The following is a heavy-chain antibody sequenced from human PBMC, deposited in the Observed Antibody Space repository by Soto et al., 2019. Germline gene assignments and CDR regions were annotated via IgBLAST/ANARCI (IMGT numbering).Heavy chain of an antibody. V-gene: IGHV3-23*01. Sequence: GWSLRLFCAASGFSFSSDAMSWVRQPPGERLEWVSAICGSGGSTYYADSVKGRFTISRDNSKNTLYLQMNSLRAEDTAVYYCAKALRIAAAGTYYCYGMDVWGQGTTVTVSS. CDR1: GFSFSSDA. CDR3: AKALRIAAAGTYYCYGMDV. CDR2: ICGSGGST. D-gene: IGHD6-13*01. J-gene: IGHJ6*02.